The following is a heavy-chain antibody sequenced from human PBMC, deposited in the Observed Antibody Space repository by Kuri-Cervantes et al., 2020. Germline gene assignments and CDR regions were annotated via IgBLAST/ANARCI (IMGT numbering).Heavy chain of an antibody. J-gene: IGHJ6*02. D-gene: IGHD1-20*01. Sequence: ASVKVSCKASGYTFTSYDINWVRQATGQGLEWMGWMNPNSGNTGYAQKFQGRVTMTRDTSTSTVYMELSSLRSEDTAVYYCASRVTGTTMDYYYYGMDVWGQGTTVTVSS. CDR1: GYTFTSYD. CDR2: MNPNSGNT. V-gene: IGHV1-8*01. CDR3: ASRVTGTTMDYYYYGMDV.